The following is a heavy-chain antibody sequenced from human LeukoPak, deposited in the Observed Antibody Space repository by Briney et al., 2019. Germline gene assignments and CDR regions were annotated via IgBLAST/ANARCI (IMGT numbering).Heavy chain of an antibody. CDR1: GFTFGDYA. D-gene: IGHD3-16*01. V-gene: IGHV3-7*01. J-gene: IGHJ5*02. CDR3: TRGLGEHGGVSDR. Sequence: GGSLRLSCTASGFTFGDYAMSWFRQAPGKGLGWVANIKHDGSEQIYVDSVKGRFTISRDNAKDSVYLQMNSLRAEDTAVYYCTRGLGEHGGVSDRWGQGTLVIVS. CDR2: IKHDGSEQ.